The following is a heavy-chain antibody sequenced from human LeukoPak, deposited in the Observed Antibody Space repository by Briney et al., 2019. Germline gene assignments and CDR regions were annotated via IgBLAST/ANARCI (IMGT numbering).Heavy chain of an antibody. Sequence: PGGSLRLSCAASGFTVSSNHMTWVRQAPGKGLQWVSEIYTGGLTFYADSVTGRFTISRDNSKNTVYLQMNSLGVEDTARYYCARDNAPAGGGLDYWGQGTLFTVSS. CDR3: ARDNAPAGGGLDY. V-gene: IGHV3-53*01. CDR1: GFTVSSNH. J-gene: IGHJ4*02. CDR2: IYTGGLT. D-gene: IGHD2-2*01.